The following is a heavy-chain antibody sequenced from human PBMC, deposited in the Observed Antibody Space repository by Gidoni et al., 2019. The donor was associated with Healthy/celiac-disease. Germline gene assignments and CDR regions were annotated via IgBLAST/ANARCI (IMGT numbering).Heavy chain of an antibody. CDR3: ARGKTVAAGSWFDP. D-gene: IGHD6-13*01. CDR2: INHSGST. Sequence: QVQLQQWGAGLLKPSETLSLTCAVYGGSFSGYYWSWICQPPGKGLEWIGEINHSGSTNYNPSLKSRVTISVDTSKNQFSLKLSSVTAADTAVYYCARGKTVAAGSWFDPWGQGTLVTVSS. CDR1: GGSFSGYY. V-gene: IGHV4-34*01. J-gene: IGHJ5*02.